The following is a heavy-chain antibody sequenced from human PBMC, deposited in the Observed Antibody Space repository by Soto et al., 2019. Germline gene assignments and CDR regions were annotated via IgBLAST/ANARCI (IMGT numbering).Heavy chain of an antibody. CDR2: IKKKIDGGTT. D-gene: IGHD6-19*01. CDR1: GFTFSDAW. J-gene: IGHJ4*02. V-gene: IGHV3-15*01. Sequence: EVQLVESGGGLVKPGVSLRRSCAASGFTFSDAWMSWVRQAPGKGLEWVGLIKKKIDGGTTEYAAPVKGRFSISRDDSKNTLYLQMSSLKIEDTAVYYCRTQWLDWGQGTLVTVSS. CDR3: RTQWLD.